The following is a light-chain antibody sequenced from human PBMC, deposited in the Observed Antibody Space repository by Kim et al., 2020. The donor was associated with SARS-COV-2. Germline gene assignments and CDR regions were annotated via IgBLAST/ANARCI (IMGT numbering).Light chain of an antibody. Sequence: SGSPRQSAGIACFGDNLGDKFACWYQQKPGQSPVLVIYQDSKRPSGIPERFSGSNSGNTATLTISGTQAMDEADYYCQAWDSSTVVFGGGTQLTVL. V-gene: IGLV3-1*01. CDR1: NLGDKF. J-gene: IGLJ2*01. CDR3: QAWDSSTVV. CDR2: QDS.